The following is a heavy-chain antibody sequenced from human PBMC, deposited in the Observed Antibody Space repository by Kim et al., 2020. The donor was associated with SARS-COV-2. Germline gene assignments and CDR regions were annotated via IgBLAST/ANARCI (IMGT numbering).Heavy chain of an antibody. CDR3: VREAEYSYVDWGMDV. V-gene: IGHV7-4-1*02. D-gene: IGHD5-18*01. CDR1: GCTFTNYA. Sequence: ASVKVSCKASGCTFTNYAMNWVRQAPGQGLEWMGWINTNTGNATYAQGFPGRVVFSLDTSVSTAYLQISSLKAEDTAVYYCVREAEYSYVDWGMDVWGQGPTVTLSS. CDR2: INTNTGNA. J-gene: IGHJ6*02.